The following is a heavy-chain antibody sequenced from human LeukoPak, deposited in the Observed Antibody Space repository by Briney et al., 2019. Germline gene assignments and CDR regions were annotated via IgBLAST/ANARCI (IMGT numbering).Heavy chain of an antibody. CDR3: ARDDYDILTGYYSYYYYYMDV. Sequence: SVKVSCKASGGTFNNYAINWVRQAPGQGLEWMGGIIPIFGSSNYAQKFQGRVTITADESTTTAYMELSSLRSEDTAVYYCARDDYDILTGYYSYYYYYMDVWGKGTTVTVSS. CDR1: GGTFNNYA. CDR2: IIPIFGSS. D-gene: IGHD3-9*01. J-gene: IGHJ6*03. V-gene: IGHV1-69*13.